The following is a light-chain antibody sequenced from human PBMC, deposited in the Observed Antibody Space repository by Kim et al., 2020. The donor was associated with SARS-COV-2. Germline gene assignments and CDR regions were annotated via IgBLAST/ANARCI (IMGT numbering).Light chain of an antibody. CDR3: CSYAGSSTGV. V-gene: IGLV2-23*02. CDR1: SSDVGSYTL. J-gene: IGLJ3*02. Sequence: GHSITISCTGTSSDVGSYTLVSWYQQHPGKAPKLMIYEVSKRPSGVSNRFSGSKSGNTASLTISGLQAEDEADYYCCSYAGSSTGVFGGGTQLTVL. CDR2: EVS.